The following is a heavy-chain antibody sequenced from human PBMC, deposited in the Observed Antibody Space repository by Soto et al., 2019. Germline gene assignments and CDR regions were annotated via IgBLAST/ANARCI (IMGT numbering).Heavy chain of an antibody. CDR2: INRDGSRT. Sequence: EVQLVESGGGLVQPGGSLRLFCAASGFTFSSYWMHWVRQAPGKGLVWVSRINRDGSRTDYADSVKGRFAVSRDNAKNTVFLQINSLSAEDTAVYYCARGASGSYYVDYWGQGTLVTVSS. CDR3: ARGASGSYYVDY. V-gene: IGHV3-74*01. CDR1: GFTFSSYW. D-gene: IGHD1-26*01. J-gene: IGHJ4*02.